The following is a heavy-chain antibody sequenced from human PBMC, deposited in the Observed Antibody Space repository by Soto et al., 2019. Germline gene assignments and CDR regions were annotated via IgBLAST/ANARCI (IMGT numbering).Heavy chain of an antibody. D-gene: IGHD6-13*01. CDR2: IYYSGST. CDR3: ARGPYRGSSWSGAFDI. Sequence: QVQLQESGPGLVKPSETLSLTCTVSGGSISSYYWSWIRQPPGKGLEWIGYIYYSGSTNYNPSLKSRVTISVDTSKNQFSLKLSSVTAADTAVYYCARGPYRGSSWSGAFDIWGQGTMVTVSS. CDR1: GGSISSYY. J-gene: IGHJ3*02. V-gene: IGHV4-59*01.